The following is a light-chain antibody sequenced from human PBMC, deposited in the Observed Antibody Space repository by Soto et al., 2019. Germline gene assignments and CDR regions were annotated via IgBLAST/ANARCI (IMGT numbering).Light chain of an antibody. J-gene: IGKJ3*01. CDR3: QQSYSTPRFT. CDR1: QSISNY. Sequence: DIQMTQSPSSLSASVGDRVTITCRASQSISNYLNWYQQKPGQAPKLLIYAASNLQSGVPSRFSASGSGTEFTLTISSLQPEDLATYHCQQSYSTPRFTFGPGTKLEIK. V-gene: IGKV1-39*01. CDR2: AAS.